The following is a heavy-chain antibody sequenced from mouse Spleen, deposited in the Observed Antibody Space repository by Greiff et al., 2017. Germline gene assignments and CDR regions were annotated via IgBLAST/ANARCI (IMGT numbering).Heavy chain of an antibody. CDR1: GYTFTSYW. D-gene: IGHD2-4*01. CDR3: ARDDYDVGY. V-gene: IGHV1-87*01. J-gene: IGHJ2*01. CDR2: IYPGDGDT. Sequence: VQGVESGAELARPGASVKLSCKASGYTFTSYWMQWVKQRPGQGLEWIGAIYPGDGDTRYTQKFKGKATLTADKSSSTAYMQLSSLASEDSAVYYCARDDYDVGYWGQGTTLTVSS.